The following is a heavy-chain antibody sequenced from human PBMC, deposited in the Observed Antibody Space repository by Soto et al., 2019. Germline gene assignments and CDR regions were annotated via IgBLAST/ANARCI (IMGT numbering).Heavy chain of an antibody. Sequence: SGPTLVNPTQTLTLTCTFSGFSLSTSGVGVGWIRQPPGKALEWLALIYWDDDKRYSPSLKSRLTITKDTSRNQVVLTMTNVDPVDTATYYCAHRRWDCSSTSCYFHFDYWGQGTLVTVSS. CDR3: AHRRWDCSSTSCYFHFDY. D-gene: IGHD2-2*01. CDR2: IYWDDDK. J-gene: IGHJ4*02. CDR1: GFSLSTSGVG. V-gene: IGHV2-5*02.